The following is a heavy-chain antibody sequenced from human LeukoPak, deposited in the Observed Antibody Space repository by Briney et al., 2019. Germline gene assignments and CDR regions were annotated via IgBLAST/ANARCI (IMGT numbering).Heavy chain of an antibody. Sequence: SVKVSCKASGGTFSSYAISWVRQAPGQGLEWMGRIIPIFGIANYAQKFQGRVTITADESTSTAYMELSSLRSEDTAVYYCARASEGFYYYYGMDVWGKGTTVTVSS. CDR3: ARASEGFYYYYGMDV. V-gene: IGHV1-69*15. J-gene: IGHJ6*04. CDR1: GGTFSSYA. CDR2: IIPIFGIA.